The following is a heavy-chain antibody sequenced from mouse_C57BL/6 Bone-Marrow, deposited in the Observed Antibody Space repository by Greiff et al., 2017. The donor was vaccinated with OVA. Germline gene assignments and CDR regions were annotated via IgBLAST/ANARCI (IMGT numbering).Heavy chain of an antibody. V-gene: IGHV5-6*01. Sequence: EVHLVESGGDLVKPGGSLKLSCAASGFTFSSYGMSWVRQTPDKRLEWVATISSGGSYTYYPDSVKGRFTISRDNAKNTLYLQMSSLKSEDTAMYYCAREGATTVVATDFDYWGQGTTLTVSS. CDR3: AREGATTVVATDFDY. CDR2: ISSGGSYT. J-gene: IGHJ2*01. D-gene: IGHD1-1*01. CDR1: GFTFSSYG.